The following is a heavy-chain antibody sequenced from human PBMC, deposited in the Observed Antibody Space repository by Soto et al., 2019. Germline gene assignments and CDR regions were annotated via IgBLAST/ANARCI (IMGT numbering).Heavy chain of an antibody. CDR1: GLTFSRYW. J-gene: IGHJ3*02. D-gene: IGHD6-13*01. Sequence: GSLRLSCAASGLTFSRYWMTWVRQSPGKGLEWVANVNEDGTVKYYVDSVKVRFTSSRLNAKNSLYLQMNSLRAEDTAVYSCAGDIAPTAAHIFYESLDIWGQGAMVTV. CDR3: AGDIAPTAAHIFYESLDI. CDR2: VNEDGTVK. V-gene: IGHV3-7*01.